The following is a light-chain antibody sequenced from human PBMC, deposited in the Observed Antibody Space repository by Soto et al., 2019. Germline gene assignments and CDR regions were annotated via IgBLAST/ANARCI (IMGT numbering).Light chain of an antibody. CDR1: QSISSW. V-gene: IGKV1-5*03. Sequence: DIQMTQTPSTLSASVGDRVTITCRASQSISSWLAWYQQKPGKAPKLLIYKASSLESGVPSRFSGSGSGTEFTLTISSLQPDDVATYCCQQYNSYSRTFGQGTKVDIK. CDR3: QQYNSYSRT. J-gene: IGKJ1*01. CDR2: KAS.